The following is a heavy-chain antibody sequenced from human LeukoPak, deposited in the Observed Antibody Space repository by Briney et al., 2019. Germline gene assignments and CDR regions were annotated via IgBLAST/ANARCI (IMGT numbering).Heavy chain of an antibody. V-gene: IGHV3-53*01. D-gene: IGHD6-19*01. CDR3: ARSSSGWHDY. Sequence: GGSLRLSCAASGFAVSSHFMSWVRQAPGNRLEWVSVIYTGGSTYYADSVKGRFTISRDNSKNTLYLQMNSLRAEDTAVYYCARSSSGWHDYWGQGTLVTVSS. CDR2: IYTGGST. J-gene: IGHJ4*02. CDR1: GFAVSSHF.